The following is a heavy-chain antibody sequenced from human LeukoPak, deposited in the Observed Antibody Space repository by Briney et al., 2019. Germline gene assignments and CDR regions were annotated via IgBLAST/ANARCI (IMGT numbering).Heavy chain of an antibody. CDR3: AKVYSGTYYFDY. Sequence: GGSLRLSCAASGFTFSTYGMHWVRQAPGKGLEWVAFIRYDESKKYYADSVKGRFTISRDNSKNTLYLQMNSLRAEDTAVYYCAKVYSGTYYFDYWGQGTLVTVSS. J-gene: IGHJ4*02. D-gene: IGHD1-26*01. V-gene: IGHV3-30*02. CDR2: IRYDESKK. CDR1: GFTFSTYG.